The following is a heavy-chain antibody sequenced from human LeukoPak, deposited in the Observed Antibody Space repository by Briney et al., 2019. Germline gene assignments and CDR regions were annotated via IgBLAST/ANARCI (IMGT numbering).Heavy chain of an antibody. J-gene: IGHJ4*02. CDR3: ARDSRGYSSSIDY. Sequence: ASVKVSCKASGYTFTNFGISWVRQAPGQGLEWMGWITPYNGNTNYAQKFQGRVTMTRDMSTSTVYMELSSLRSEDTAVYYCARDSRGYSSSIDYWGQGTLVTVSS. V-gene: IGHV1-18*01. CDR2: ITPYNGNT. CDR1: GYTFTNFG. D-gene: IGHD5-18*01.